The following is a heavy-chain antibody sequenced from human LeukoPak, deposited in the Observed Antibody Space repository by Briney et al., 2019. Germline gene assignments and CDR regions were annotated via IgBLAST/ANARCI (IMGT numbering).Heavy chain of an antibody. D-gene: IGHD4-11*01. V-gene: IGHV3-23*01. J-gene: IGHJ4*02. CDR2: ISGSGGST. CDR1: GFTFSSFA. Sequence: SGGSLRLSCAASGFTFSSFAMSWVRQAPGKGLEWVSAISGSGGSTYYADSVKGRFTISRDSSKNTLYLQMNSLRDEDTAVYYCAKVDYSNYDYWGQGTLVTVSS. CDR3: AKVDYSNYDY.